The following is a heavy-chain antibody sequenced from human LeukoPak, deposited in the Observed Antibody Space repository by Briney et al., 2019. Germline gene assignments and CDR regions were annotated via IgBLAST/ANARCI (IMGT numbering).Heavy chain of an antibody. CDR1: GGSISSYY. CDR3: ARLKPITYYYGSGSYSREYYYGMDV. V-gene: IGHV4-59*08. D-gene: IGHD3-10*01. CDR2: IYYSGST. Sequence: SETLSLTCTVSGGSISSYYWSWIRQPPGKGLEWIGYIYYSGSTNYNPSLKSRVTISVDTSKNQFSLKLSSVTAADTAVYYCARLKPITYYYGSGSYSREYYYGMDVWGQGTTVTVSS. J-gene: IGHJ6*02.